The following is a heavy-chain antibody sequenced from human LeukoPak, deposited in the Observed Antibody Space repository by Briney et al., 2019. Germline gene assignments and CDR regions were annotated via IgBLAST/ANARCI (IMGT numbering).Heavy chain of an antibody. CDR1: GFTFSAYT. CDR2: ISSGSSSV. CDR3: ARPVDYNAGDY. V-gene: IGHV3-48*04. D-gene: IGHD5-12*01. J-gene: IGHJ4*02. Sequence: GGSLRLSCTASGFTFSAYTMNWVRQAPGQGLEWVSYISSGSSSVYYADSVKGRFTISRDNAKNSLYLQMNSLRAEDTAVYYCARPVDYNAGDYWGQGTLVTVSS.